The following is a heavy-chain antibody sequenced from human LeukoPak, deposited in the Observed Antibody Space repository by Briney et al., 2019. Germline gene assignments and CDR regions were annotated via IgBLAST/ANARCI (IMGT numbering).Heavy chain of an antibody. J-gene: IGHJ4*02. CDR3: ARSPQGVAAAGNLGMDY. V-gene: IGHV3-21*01. CDR1: GFTFSSYS. Sequence: KTGGSLRPSCAASGFTFSSYSMNWVRQAPGKGLEWVSSISSSSSYIYYADSVKGRFTISRDNAKNSLYLQMNSLRAEDTAVYYCARSPQGVAAAGNLGMDYWGQGTLVTVSS. CDR2: ISSSSSYI. D-gene: IGHD6-13*01.